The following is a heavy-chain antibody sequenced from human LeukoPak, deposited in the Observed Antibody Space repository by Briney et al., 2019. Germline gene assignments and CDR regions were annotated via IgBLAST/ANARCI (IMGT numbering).Heavy chain of an antibody. V-gene: IGHV4-39*01. Sequence: SETLSLTCTVSGVSISSSSYYWGWIRQPPGKGLEWIGSIYYSGSTYYNPSLKSRVTISVDTSKNQFSLKLSSVTAADTAVYYCARRRRYYYDSSGYLFDYWGQGTLVTVSS. J-gene: IGHJ4*02. CDR2: IYYSGST. D-gene: IGHD3-22*01. CDR3: ARRRRYYYDSSGYLFDY. CDR1: GVSISSSSYY.